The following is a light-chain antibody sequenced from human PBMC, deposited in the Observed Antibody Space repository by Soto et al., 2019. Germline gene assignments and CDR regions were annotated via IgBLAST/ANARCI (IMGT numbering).Light chain of an antibody. CDR2: EVT. J-gene: IGLJ1*01. Sequence: QSALTQPASVSGSPGQSIAISCTGSSSDVGIYNYVSWYQQHPGKVPKLIIYEVTNRPSGVSHRFSGSKSGNTASLTISGLKAEDEADYYCSSYTTSSTRVFGTGTKVTVL. CDR3: SSYTTSSTRV. V-gene: IGLV2-14*01. CDR1: SSDVGIYNY.